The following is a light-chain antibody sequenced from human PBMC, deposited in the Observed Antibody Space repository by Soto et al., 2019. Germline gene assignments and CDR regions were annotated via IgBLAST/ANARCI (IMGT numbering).Light chain of an antibody. J-gene: IGKJ2*01. CDR1: HSVNSF. CDR2: DAS. Sequence: EIGLTQSPATLSLSPGERATLSCRASHSVNSFLAWYQQKPGQAPRLLIYDASNRAPGIPARFSGSGSGTDFTRTIRSLEPEDFALYYCQQRSGWPRTFGLGTKLECK. V-gene: IGKV3-11*01. CDR3: QQRSGWPRT.